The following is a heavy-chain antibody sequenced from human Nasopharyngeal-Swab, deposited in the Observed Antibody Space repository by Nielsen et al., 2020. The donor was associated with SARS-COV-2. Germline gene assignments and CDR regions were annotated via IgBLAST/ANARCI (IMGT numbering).Heavy chain of an antibody. V-gene: IGHV3-21*01. CDR1: GFTLSTYS. CDR2: ISSSSGSI. Sequence: GESLKISCVASGFTLSTYSMNWVRRAPGKGLEWVSSISSSSGSIFYADSVKGRFTISRDNAKNSLYLQMDSLRVEDTAVYYCARPGRGYYYYYYMDVWGKGTTVTVSS. J-gene: IGHJ6*03. CDR3: ARPGRGYYYYYYMDV.